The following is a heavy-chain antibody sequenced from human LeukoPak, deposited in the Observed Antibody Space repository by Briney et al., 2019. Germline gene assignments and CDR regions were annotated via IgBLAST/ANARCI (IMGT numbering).Heavy chain of an antibody. J-gene: IGHJ6*03. CDR3: ARDDYYYYMDV. V-gene: IGHV4-39*07. CDR1: GGSISSSSYY. Sequence: SETLSLTCTVSGGSISSSSYYWGWIRQPPGKGLEWIGSIYYSGSTYYNPSLKSRVTISGDTSKNQFSLKMSSVTAADTAVYYCARDDYYYYMDVWGKGTTVTVSS. CDR2: IYYSGST.